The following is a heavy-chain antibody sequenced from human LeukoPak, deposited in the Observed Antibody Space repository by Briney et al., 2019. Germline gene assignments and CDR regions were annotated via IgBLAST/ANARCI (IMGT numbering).Heavy chain of an antibody. CDR2: IYYSGST. Sequence: SETLSLTCTVSGGSISSYYWSWIRRPPGKGLEWIGYIYYSGSTNYNPSLKSRVTISVDTSKNQSSLKLSSVTAADTAVYYCARDLRARWYFDLWGRGTLVTVSS. CDR1: GGSISSYY. V-gene: IGHV4-59*01. CDR3: ARDLRARWYFDL. J-gene: IGHJ2*01.